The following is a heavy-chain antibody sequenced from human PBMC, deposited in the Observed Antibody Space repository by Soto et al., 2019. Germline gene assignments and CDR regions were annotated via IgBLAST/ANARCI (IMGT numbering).Heavy chain of an antibody. Sequence: ASVKVSCKASGYTFTGYYMHWVRQAPGQGLEWMGWINPNSGGTNYAQKFQGWVTMTRDTSISTAYMELSRLRSDDTAVYYCARLFQYCSSTSCQGMDYWGQGTLVTVSS. D-gene: IGHD2-2*01. CDR1: GYTFTGYY. J-gene: IGHJ4*02. CDR3: ARLFQYCSSTSCQGMDY. CDR2: INPNSGGT. V-gene: IGHV1-2*04.